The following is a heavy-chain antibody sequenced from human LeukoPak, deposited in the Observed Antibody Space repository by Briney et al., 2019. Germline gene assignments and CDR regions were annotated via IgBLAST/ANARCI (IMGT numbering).Heavy chain of an antibody. Sequence: GGSLRLSCAASGFTFSSYAMSWVRQAPGKGLEWVSAISGSGGSTYYADSVKGRFTISRDNSKNTLHLQMNSLRAEDTAVYYCAKAWSMIVADGYFDYWGQGTLVTVSS. CDR3: AKAWSMIVADGYFDY. CDR2: ISGSGGST. D-gene: IGHD3-22*01. J-gene: IGHJ4*02. V-gene: IGHV3-23*01. CDR1: GFTFSSYA.